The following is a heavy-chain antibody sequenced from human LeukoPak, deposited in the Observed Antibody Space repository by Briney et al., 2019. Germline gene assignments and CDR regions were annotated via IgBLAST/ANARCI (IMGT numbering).Heavy chain of an antibody. J-gene: IGHJ4*02. CDR2: IIPIFGTA. CDR3: AVRDQGSGKIVVVNHFDY. Sequence: SVKVSCKASGGTFSSYAISWVRQAPGQGLEWMGGIIPIFGTANYAQKFQGRVTITADESTSTAYMELSSLRSEDTAVYYCAVRDQGSGKIVVVNHFDYWGQGTLVTVSS. V-gene: IGHV1-69*13. D-gene: IGHD3-22*01. CDR1: GGTFSSYA.